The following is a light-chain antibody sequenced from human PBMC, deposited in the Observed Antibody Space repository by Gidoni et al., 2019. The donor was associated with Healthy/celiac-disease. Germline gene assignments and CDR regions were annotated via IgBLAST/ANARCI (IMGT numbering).Light chain of an antibody. CDR2: GAS. J-gene: IGKJ1*01. CDR3: QQYGSSPPVT. Sequence: EIVLTQSPGTLSLSPGERATLSCRASQSVSSSYLAWYQQKPGQPPRLPIYGASSRATGIPDRFSGSGSGTDFTLTISRLEPEDFAVYYCQQYGSSPPVTFGQGTKVEIK. CDR1: QSVSSSY. V-gene: IGKV3-20*01.